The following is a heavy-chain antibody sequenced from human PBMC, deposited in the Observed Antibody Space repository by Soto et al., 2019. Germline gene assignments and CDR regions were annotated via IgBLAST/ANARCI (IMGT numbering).Heavy chain of an antibody. J-gene: IGHJ6*02. CDR2: IKTDGSSI. D-gene: IGHD5-18*01. Sequence: PGGSLRLSCAASGFTFSNYWMHWVRQAPGKGLVWVSRIKTDGSSISYADSVKGRVTISRDNAKNTVYLQMNSLRAEDTAVYYWARGIQNRYAVDGWGQGTTVTVAS. CDR1: GFTFSNYW. CDR3: ARGIQNRYAVDG. V-gene: IGHV3-74*01.